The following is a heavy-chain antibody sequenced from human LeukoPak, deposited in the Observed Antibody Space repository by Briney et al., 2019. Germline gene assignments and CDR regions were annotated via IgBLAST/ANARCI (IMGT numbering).Heavy chain of an antibody. D-gene: IGHD4-17*01. Sequence: PSETLSLTCTVSGGSISSSSYYWGWIRQPPGKGLEWIGSIYHSGSTYYNPSLKSRVTIAVETSKNQFSLKLSSVTAADKAVYYCARGLDGDYYYYMDVWGKGTTVTVSS. V-gene: IGHV4-39*07. J-gene: IGHJ6*03. CDR3: ARGLDGDYYYYMDV. CDR1: GGSISSSSYY. CDR2: IYHSGST.